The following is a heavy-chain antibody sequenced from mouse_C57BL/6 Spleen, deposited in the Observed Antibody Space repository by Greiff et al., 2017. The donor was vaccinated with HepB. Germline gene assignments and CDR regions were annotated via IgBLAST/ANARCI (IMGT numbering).Heavy chain of an antibody. CDR3: ARRGEIYAMDY. V-gene: IGHV1-69*01. CDR2: IDPSDSYT. Sequence: QVQLQQPGAELVMPGASVKLSCKASGYTFTSYWMHWVKQRPGQGLEWIGEIDPSDSYTNYNQKFKGKSTLTVDKSSSPAYMPLSSQTSEDSAVYYCARRGEIYAMDYWGQGTSVTVSS. J-gene: IGHJ4*01. CDR1: GYTFTSYW.